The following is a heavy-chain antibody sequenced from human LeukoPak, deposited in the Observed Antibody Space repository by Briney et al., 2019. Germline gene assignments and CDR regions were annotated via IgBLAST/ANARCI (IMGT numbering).Heavy chain of an antibody. CDR3: ARGFRAMVRGVKY. CDR2: ISSGSSTI. J-gene: IGHJ4*02. V-gene: IGHV3-48*01. Sequence: SGGSLRLSCAASGFTFSIYTMNWVRQAPGKGLEWLSSISSGSSTIYYADSVRGRFTISRDNAKNSLYLQMNSLRAEDTAVYYCARGFRAMVRGVKYWGQGTLVTVSS. D-gene: IGHD3-10*01. CDR1: GFTFSIYT.